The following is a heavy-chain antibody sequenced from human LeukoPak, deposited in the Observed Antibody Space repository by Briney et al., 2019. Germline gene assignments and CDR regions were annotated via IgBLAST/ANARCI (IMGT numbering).Heavy chain of an antibody. CDR3: AREMYYYDSGGSDI. CDR2: IYYSGYT. J-gene: IGHJ3*02. CDR1: GDSISSYY. V-gene: IGHV4-59*01. D-gene: IGHD3-22*01. Sequence: SETLSLTCTVSGDSISSYYWSWIRQPPGKGLEWIGYIYYSGYTNYNPSLKSRVTISVDTSKNQFSLNLSSVTAADTAVYYCAREMYYYDSGGSDIWGQRTMVTVSS.